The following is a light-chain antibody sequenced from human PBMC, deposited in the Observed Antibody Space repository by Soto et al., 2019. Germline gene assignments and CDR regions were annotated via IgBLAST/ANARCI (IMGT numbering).Light chain of an antibody. V-gene: IGKV3-20*01. CDR3: KQYASSVT. Sequence: EIVLTQSPGSLSLSPGERVTLSCRASQSVSSTFFAWYQQKPGQAPRLLMSGVSSRATGVPDRFIGSGSGTDFTLTISRLEPEDFAVYYCKQYASSVTFGQGTKVEIK. CDR1: QSVSSTF. J-gene: IGKJ1*01. CDR2: GVS.